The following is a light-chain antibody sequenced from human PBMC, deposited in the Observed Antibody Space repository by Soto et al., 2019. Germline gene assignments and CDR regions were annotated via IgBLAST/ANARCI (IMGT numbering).Light chain of an antibody. CDR2: GTS. CDR1: QTISSNY. CDR3: QQYGSWT. V-gene: IGKV3-20*01. J-gene: IGKJ1*01. Sequence: EIVLTQSPGTLSVSPGERATLSCRASQTISSNYLAWYQQKPGQAPRLLINGTSSRATGIPDRFNGSGSGKDFTLTISSLDPEDSAIYYCQQYGSWTFGQGTKVEIK.